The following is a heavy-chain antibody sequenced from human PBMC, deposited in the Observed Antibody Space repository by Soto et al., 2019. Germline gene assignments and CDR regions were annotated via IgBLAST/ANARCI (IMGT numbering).Heavy chain of an antibody. CDR1: GFTFSTYA. D-gene: IGHD6-13*01. CDR2: ISGSGGST. J-gene: IGHJ4*02. Sequence: PGGSLRLSCAASGFTFSTYAMNWVRQAPGKGLEWVSGISGSGGSTYYADSVKGRFTISRGNSKNTLYLQMNSLRAEDTAVYYCANMYSSSWYKAFDYWGQGTLVTVSS. CDR3: ANMYSSSWYKAFDY. V-gene: IGHV3-23*01.